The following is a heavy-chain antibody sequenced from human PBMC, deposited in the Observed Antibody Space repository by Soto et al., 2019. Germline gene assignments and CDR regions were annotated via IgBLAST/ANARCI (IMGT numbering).Heavy chain of an antibody. V-gene: IGHV3-23*04. CDR2: ITNNGDTT. J-gene: IGHJ3*01. D-gene: IGHD5-12*01. Sequence: EKQLVESGGALAQPGGSLRLSCVGSGFTFSIYALTWVRQAPGKGLEWVSLITNNGDTTFFGDSVKGRFYISRDNSKNTRYLQRQPLRAEDTAVYYCAGSAGYGGAFPFCGQGTMVAVSS. CDR3: AGSAGYGGAFPF. CDR1: GFTFSIYA.